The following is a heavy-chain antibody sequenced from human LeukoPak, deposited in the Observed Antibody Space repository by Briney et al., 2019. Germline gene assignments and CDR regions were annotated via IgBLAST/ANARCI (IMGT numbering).Heavy chain of an antibody. V-gene: IGHV4-39*01. Sequence: PSETLSLTCTVSGGSISSSDYYWGWIRQPPGKGLEWIGSIYYSGSTYYNPSLKSRVTISVDTSKNQFSLKLSSVTAADTAVYYCARIVGAGFDPWGQGTLVTVSS. D-gene: IGHD1-26*01. CDR3: ARIVGAGFDP. CDR2: IYYSGST. CDR1: GGSISSSDYY. J-gene: IGHJ5*02.